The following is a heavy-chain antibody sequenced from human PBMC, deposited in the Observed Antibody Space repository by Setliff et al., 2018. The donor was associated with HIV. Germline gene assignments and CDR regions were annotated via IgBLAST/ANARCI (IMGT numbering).Heavy chain of an antibody. J-gene: IGHJ4*02. Sequence: SETLSLTCAVYGGSFSGYYWSWIRQPPGKGLEWIGEINHSGSTNYNPSLKSRVTISVDTSKNQFSLKLNTVSAADTAMYFCARGKDPGLYFDNWRQVMLVTVSS. CDR2: INHSGST. V-gene: IGHV4-34*01. D-gene: IGHD2-15*01. CDR1: GGSFSGYY. CDR3: ARGKDPGLYFDN.